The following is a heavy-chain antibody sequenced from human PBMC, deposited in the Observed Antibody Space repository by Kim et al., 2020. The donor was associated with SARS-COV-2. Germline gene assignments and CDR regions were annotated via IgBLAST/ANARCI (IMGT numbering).Heavy chain of an antibody. Sequence: SGPTLVNPTQPLTLTCTFSGFSLSTSGVGVGWIRQPPGKALEWLALIYWDDDKRYSPSLKSRLTITKDTSKNQVVLTMTNMDPVDTATYYCAHLSTWEVTTRFFDYWGQGTLVTVSS. D-gene: IGHD4-17*01. CDR1: GFSLSTSGVG. V-gene: IGHV2-5*02. CDR2: IYWDDDK. CDR3: AHLSTWEVTTRFFDY. J-gene: IGHJ4*02.